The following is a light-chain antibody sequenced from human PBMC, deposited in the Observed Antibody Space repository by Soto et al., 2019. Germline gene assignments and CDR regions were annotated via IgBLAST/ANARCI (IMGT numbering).Light chain of an antibody. CDR2: DAS. CDR3: QQCYNWPQWT. Sequence: EIVLTQSPATLCLSPGERATLACRASQSVGTFFAWYQQKPGQAPRLLIYDASNRATGIPARFSGSGSGTDFTLTISSLEPEDFAVYYCQQCYNWPQWTFGQGTKVDI. V-gene: IGKV3-11*01. J-gene: IGKJ1*01. CDR1: QSVGTF.